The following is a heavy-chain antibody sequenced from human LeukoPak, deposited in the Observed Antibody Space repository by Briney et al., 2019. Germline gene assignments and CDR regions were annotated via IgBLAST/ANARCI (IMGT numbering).Heavy chain of an antibody. CDR3: ARDYYGSGSYYRVGYYYYMDV. J-gene: IGHJ6*03. CDR2: IIPIFGTA. CDR1: GGTFSSYA. V-gene: IGHV1-69*06. D-gene: IGHD3-10*01. Sequence: GASVKVSCKASGGTFSSYAISWVRQAPGQGLEWMGGIIPIFGTANYAQKFQGRVTITADKSTSTAYMELSSLRSEDTAVYYCARDYYGSGSYYRVGYYYYMDVWGKGTTVTVSS.